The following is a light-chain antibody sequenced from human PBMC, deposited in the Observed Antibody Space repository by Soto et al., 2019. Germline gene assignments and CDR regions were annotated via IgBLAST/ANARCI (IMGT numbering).Light chain of an antibody. CDR1: SGDVGGYNF. Sequence: QSVLTQPPSASGSPGQSVTISCTGTSGDVGGYNFVSWYQQHPGKAPKFMIYEVSKRPSGVPDRFSGSKSGNTASLTVSGLQAEDEADYHCSSYAGGIKWVFGGGTKLTVL. CDR2: EVS. J-gene: IGLJ3*02. V-gene: IGLV2-8*01. CDR3: SSYAGGIKWV.